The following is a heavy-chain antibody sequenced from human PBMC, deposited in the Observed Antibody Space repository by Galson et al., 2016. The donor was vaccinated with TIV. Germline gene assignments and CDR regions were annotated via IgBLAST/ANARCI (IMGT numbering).Heavy chain of an antibody. Sequence: SLRLSCAASGFTFTDYYMSWIRQAPGKGLEWVSYTGSSISSYKNYADSVKGRFTVTRDNAKNSLYLQMDSLRPEDTAVYYCARGYLSGTYYGGVSAFDIWGQGTMVTVSS. D-gene: IGHD1-26*01. CDR2: TGSSISSYK. CDR1: GFTFTDYY. CDR3: ARGYLSGTYYGGVSAFDI. J-gene: IGHJ3*02. V-gene: IGHV3-11*06.